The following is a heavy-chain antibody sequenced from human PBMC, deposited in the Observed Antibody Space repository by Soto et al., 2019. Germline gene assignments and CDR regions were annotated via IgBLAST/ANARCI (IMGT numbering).Heavy chain of an antibody. Sequence: RVSLRLSCAASGFTFSDYYMSWIRQAPGKGLEWVSYISNSSSYTNYADSVKGRFTISRDNAKNSLYLQMNSLRAEDTAVYYSARVGVRDCSGGSCCAECYFDHWGQGTLVTVSS. CDR2: ISNSSSYT. D-gene: IGHD2-15*01. CDR3: ARVGVRDCSGGSCCAECYFDH. J-gene: IGHJ4*02. CDR1: GFTFSDYY. V-gene: IGHV3-11*05.